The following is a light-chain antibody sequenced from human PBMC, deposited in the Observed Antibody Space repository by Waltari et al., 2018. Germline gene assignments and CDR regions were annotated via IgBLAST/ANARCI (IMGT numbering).Light chain of an antibody. CDR3: QSADTTDYVL. CDR1: ALSQQF. J-gene: IGLJ2*01. CDR2: KDS. V-gene: IGLV3-25*03. Sequence: SSGLTQPPSMSVSPGLTARITCSGDALSQQFVHWYQQKPGRAPVMVIFKDSERPSEIPVRFSGSPSGTTGTLTISGVQAEDEADYYCQSADTTDYVLFGGGTSLTVL.